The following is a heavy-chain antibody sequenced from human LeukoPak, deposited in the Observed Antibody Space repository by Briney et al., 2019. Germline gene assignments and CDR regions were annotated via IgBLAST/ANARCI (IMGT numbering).Heavy chain of an antibody. J-gene: IGHJ3*02. CDR2: IYTSGST. CDR1: GGSISSGSYY. Sequence: PSETLSLTCTVSGGSISSGSYYWSWIRQPAGKGLEWIGRIYTSGSTNYNPSLKSRVTISVDTSKNQFSLKLSSVTAADTAVYYCARSLWYNDAFDIWGQGTMVTVSS. D-gene: IGHD1-14*01. V-gene: IGHV4-61*02. CDR3: ARSLWYNDAFDI.